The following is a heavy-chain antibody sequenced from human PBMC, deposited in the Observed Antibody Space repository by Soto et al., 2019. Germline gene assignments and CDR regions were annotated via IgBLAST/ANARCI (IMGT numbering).Heavy chain of an antibody. CDR3: ATSRGFYEAMEV. CDR1: GGSFRSYA. J-gene: IGHJ6*02. CDR2: IMAVFGSA. V-gene: IGHV1-69*01. Sequence: QVQLGQSGAEVKKPGSSGKVSCRSSGGSFRSYAISWVRQAPGQGLEWMGSIMAVFGSATYAQRFQGRAIITADESTTTSYLELSGLQSGDAAVYFCATSRGFYEAMEVWGQGTTVTVSS. D-gene: IGHD3-16*01.